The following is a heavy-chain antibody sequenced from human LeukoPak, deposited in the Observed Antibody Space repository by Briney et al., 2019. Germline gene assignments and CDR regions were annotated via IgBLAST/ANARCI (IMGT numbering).Heavy chain of an antibody. CDR1: GFTFSSYE. D-gene: IGHD4-23*01. Sequence: GGSLRLSCAASGFTFSSYEMNWVRQAPGKGLEWVSYIRSSGSAIHYADSVKGRFTISRDNSKNSLFLQMNSLRTDDTALYYCAKDRGFGGNSVYYYYSMDVWGQGTTVTVSS. CDR3: AKDRGFGGNSVYYYYSMDV. CDR2: IRSSGSAI. V-gene: IGHV3-48*03. J-gene: IGHJ6*02.